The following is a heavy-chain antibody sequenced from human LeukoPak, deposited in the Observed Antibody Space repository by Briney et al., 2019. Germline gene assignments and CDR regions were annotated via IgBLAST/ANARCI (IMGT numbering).Heavy chain of an antibody. CDR3: VRADFITPFAY. V-gene: IGHV1-2*02. Sequence: GASVKVSCKASGYTFTGYYIHWVRQAPGQGLEWMGWINPDSGGTNYAQKFQGRVTMTLDTSINTAYMDLSRLRSDDTAVYYCVRADFITPFAYWGQGTLVTVSS. D-gene: IGHD2-21*02. CDR1: GYTFTGYY. J-gene: IGHJ4*02. CDR2: INPDSGGT.